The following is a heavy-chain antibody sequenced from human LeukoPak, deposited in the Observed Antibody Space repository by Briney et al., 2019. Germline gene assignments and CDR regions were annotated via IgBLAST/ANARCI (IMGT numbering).Heavy chain of an antibody. CDR2: IIPILGIA. D-gene: IGHD3-10*01. V-gene: IGHV1-69*04. CDR3: AIPGNDVDY. J-gene: IGHJ4*02. Sequence: SVKVSCKASGGTFSSYAISWVRQAPGQGLEWMGRIIPILGIANYAQKFQGRVTITADKSTSTDYMELSSLRSEDTAVYYCAIPGNDVDYWGQGTLVTVSS. CDR1: GGTFSSYA.